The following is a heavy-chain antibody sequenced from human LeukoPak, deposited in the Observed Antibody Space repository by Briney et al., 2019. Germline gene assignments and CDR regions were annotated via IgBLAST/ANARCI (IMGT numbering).Heavy chain of an antibody. CDR3: AKDRGGGSQLGDAYDV. CDR2: ISYSTETI. D-gene: IGHD5-24*01. V-gene: IGHV3-9*01. Sequence: GGSLRLSCAASGFPFDEHAMHWVRQAPGKGLEWVSGISYSTETIGYVDSVKGRFTISRDNVRKSLYLQMNSLRIEDTALYYCAKDRGGGSQLGDAYDVWGQGTMVSVSS. CDR1: GFPFDEHA. J-gene: IGHJ3*01.